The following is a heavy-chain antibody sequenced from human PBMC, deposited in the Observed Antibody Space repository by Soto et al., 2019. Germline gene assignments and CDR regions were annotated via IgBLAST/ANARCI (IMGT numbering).Heavy chain of an antibody. J-gene: IGHJ4*02. CDR2: INHSGST. Sequence: PSETLSLTCAVYGGSFSGYYWTWIRQPPGTGLEWIGEINHSGSTNYNPSLKSRVTISVDTSKNQFSLKLTSVTAADTAVYYCARCGSTCSLGFWGQGTLVTVSS. D-gene: IGHD2-2*01. CDR3: ARCGSTCSLGF. V-gene: IGHV4-34*01. CDR1: GGSFSGYY.